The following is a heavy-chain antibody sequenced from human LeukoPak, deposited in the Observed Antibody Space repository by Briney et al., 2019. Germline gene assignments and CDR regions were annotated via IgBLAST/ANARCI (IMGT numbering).Heavy chain of an antibody. CDR2: IYYSGTT. V-gene: IGHV4-59*12. CDR1: GGSISSYY. J-gene: IGHJ5*02. Sequence: PSETLSLTCTVSGGSISSYYWSWIRQPPGKGLEWIEYIYYSGTTNYNPSLKSRVTISVDTSKNQFSLNLISVTAADTAVYFCARGRGGGGSSNNWFDPWGQGTLVTVSS. D-gene: IGHD2-15*01. CDR3: ARGRGGGGSSNNWFDP.